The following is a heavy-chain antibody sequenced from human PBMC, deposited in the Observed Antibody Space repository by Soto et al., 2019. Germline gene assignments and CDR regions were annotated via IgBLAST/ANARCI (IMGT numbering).Heavy chain of an antibody. CDR3: ARQGFGPLHGLVDV. D-gene: IGHD3-10*01. CDR1: GGSNSSYY. Sequence: QVQLQESGPGLVKPSETLSLSCTVSGGSNSSYYWSWFRQSPGKRMEWIGYVHHSWGSSYNPSLQSRVAISLDTSKSQVSLKVTSVTATDTAVYYCARQGFGPLHGLVDVWGQGTTLTVSS. CDR2: VHHSWGS. J-gene: IGHJ6*02. V-gene: IGHV4-59*08.